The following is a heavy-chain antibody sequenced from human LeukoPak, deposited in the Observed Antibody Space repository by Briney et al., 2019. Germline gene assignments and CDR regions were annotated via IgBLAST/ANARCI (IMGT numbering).Heavy chain of an antibody. D-gene: IGHD5-18*01. J-gene: IGHJ3*02. CDR1: GYSLTTYY. Sequence: ASVKVSCKASGYSLTTYYMHWVRQAPGQGLEWMAIINPSGGGTKYAQKFQGRVTMTTDTSTSTAYMELRSLRSDDTAVYYCARDYRIYSYGNDAFDIWGQGTMVTVSS. V-gene: IGHV1-46*01. CDR3: ARDYRIYSYGNDAFDI. CDR2: INPSGGGT.